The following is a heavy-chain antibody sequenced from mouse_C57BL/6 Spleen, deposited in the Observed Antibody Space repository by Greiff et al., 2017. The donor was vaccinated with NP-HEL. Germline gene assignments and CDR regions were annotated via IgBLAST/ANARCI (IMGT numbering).Heavy chain of an antibody. CDR3: ARQILSNAMDY. V-gene: IGHV1-69*01. CDR1: GYTFTSYW. Sequence: QVQLQQPGAELVMPGASVKLSCKASGYTFTSYWMHWVKQRPGQGLEWIGEIDPSDSYTNYNQKFKGKSTLTVDKSSSTAYMQLSSLTSEDSAVYYCARQILSNAMDYWGQGTSVTVSS. J-gene: IGHJ4*01. CDR2: IDPSDSYT.